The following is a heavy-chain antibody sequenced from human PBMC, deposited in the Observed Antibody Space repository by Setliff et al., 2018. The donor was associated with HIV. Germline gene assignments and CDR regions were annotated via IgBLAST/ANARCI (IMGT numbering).Heavy chain of an antibody. CDR1: GGSISNHY. CDR2: IYYTGST. V-gene: IGHV4-59*11. J-gene: IGHJ4*02. D-gene: IGHD6-19*01. CDR3: ARETRSGWYDLAY. Sequence: SETLSLTCSVSGGSISNHYWSWIRQPPGKGLEWIGYIYYTGSTNYNPSLRGRVTISVDTSKRQFSLKLSSVTAADTAVYFCARETRSGWYDLAYWGQGTLVTVSS.